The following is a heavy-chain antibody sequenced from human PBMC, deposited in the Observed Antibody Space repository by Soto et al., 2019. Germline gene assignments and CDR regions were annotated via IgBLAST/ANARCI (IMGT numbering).Heavy chain of an antibody. CDR1: GDTLTSYY. CDR3: ARDGPRNYFDY. V-gene: IGHV1-46*01. CDR2: INPSGGST. J-gene: IGHJ4*02. Sequence: ASVKVSCQASGDTLTSYYMHWVRQAPGQGLEWMGIINPSGGSTSYAQKFQGRVTMTRDTSTSTVYMELSSLRSEDTAVYYCARDGPRNYFDYWGQGTLVTVSS.